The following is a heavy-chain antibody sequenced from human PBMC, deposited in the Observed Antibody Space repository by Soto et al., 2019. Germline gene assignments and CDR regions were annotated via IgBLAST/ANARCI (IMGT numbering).Heavy chain of an antibody. CDR1: GFTFSHAW. CDR3: TRRIALAGTYYFDY. D-gene: IGHD6-19*01. Sequence: LLVESGGGFVQPGGSLRLSCVASGFTFSHAWMDWVRQAPGKGLEWVGRIKSISDGETTNYAASVAGRFTISRDDKKTTLFLHVNSLKTEDTGVYYCTRRIALAGTYYFDYWGQGTMVTVSS. CDR2: IKSISDGETT. V-gene: IGHV3-15*06. J-gene: IGHJ4*02.